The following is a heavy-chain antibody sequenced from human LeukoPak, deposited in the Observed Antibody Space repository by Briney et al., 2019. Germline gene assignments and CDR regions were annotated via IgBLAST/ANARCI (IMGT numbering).Heavy chain of an antibody. CDR2: ISAYNGNT. J-gene: IGHJ4*02. D-gene: IGHD1-26*01. CDR3: ARDHPKRILSGSYYTDY. V-gene: IGHV1-18*01. CDR1: GYTFTSYG. Sequence: ASVKVSCKASGYTFTSYGISWVRQAPGQGLEWMGWISAYNGNTNYAQKLQGRVIMTTDTSTSTAYMELRSLRSDDTAVYYCARDHPKRILSGSYYTDYWGQGTLVTVSS.